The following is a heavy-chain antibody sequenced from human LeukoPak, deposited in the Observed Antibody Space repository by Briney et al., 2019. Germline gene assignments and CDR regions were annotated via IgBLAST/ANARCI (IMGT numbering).Heavy chain of an antibody. Sequence: GGSLRLSREASGFTFGNSAMAWVRQAPGKGLEWLSGISASGHYTYNAHSAKGRFTISRDNSKNTLYLQMNSLRAEDTAVYYCAKNLEGSYYGIFDYWGQGTLVTVSS. CDR1: GFTFGNSA. V-gene: IGHV3-23*01. J-gene: IGHJ4*02. CDR3: AKNLEGSYYGIFDY. CDR2: ISASGHYT. D-gene: IGHD1-26*01.